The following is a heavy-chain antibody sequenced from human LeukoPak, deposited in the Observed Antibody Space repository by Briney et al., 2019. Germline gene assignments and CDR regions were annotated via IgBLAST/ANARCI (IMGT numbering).Heavy chain of an antibody. D-gene: IGHD3-10*01. V-gene: IGHV4-34*01. CDR2: INHSGST. CDR3: ARGGPGYYYGSGSYFWSWFDP. Sequence: SETLSLTCAVYGGSFSGYYWSWIRQPPGKGLEWIGEINHSGSTTYNPSLKSRVTISVDTSKNQFSLKLSSVTAADTAVYYCARGGPGYYYGSGSYFWSWFDPWGQGTLVTVSS. CDR1: GGSFSGYY. J-gene: IGHJ5*02.